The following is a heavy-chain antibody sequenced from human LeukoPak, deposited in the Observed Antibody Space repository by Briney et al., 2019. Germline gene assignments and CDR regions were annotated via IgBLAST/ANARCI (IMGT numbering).Heavy chain of an antibody. CDR1: GFTFSSYE. J-gene: IGHJ4*02. CDR3: ASMRYDILTGHHYYFDY. V-gene: IGHV3-48*03. D-gene: IGHD3-9*01. Sequence: GSLRLSCAASGFTFSSYEMNWVRQAPGKGLEWVSYISSSGSTIYYADSVKGRFTISRDNAKNSLYLQMNSLRAEDTAVYYCASMRYDILTGHHYYFDYWGQGTLVTVSS. CDR2: ISSSGSTI.